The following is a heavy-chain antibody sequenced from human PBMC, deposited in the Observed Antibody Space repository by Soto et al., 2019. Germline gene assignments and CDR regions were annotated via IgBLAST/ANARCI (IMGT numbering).Heavy chain of an antibody. CDR3: ARGFGELPLQLGYYYGMDA. CDR1: GGTFSSYT. J-gene: IGHJ6*02. V-gene: IGHV1-69*02. D-gene: IGHD3-10*01. CDR2: IIPILGIA. Sequence: QVQLVRSGAEVKKPGSSVKVSCKASGGTFSSYTISWVRQAPGQGLEWMGRIIPILGIANYAQKFQGRVTITADQSTITAYMELSSMRSEDTAVYYCARGFGELPLQLGYYYGMDAWGQGTTVTVSS.